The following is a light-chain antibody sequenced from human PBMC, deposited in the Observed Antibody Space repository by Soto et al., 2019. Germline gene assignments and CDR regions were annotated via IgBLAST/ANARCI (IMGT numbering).Light chain of an antibody. CDR2: EVS. J-gene: IGLJ3*02. Sequence: QSALTQPASVSGSPGQSIPISCTGTGSDVGFSKFVSWHQQHPGKAPKLIIYEVSDRPSGVSNRFSGPKSGNTAYLTISGLQAEDEADYYCSSYTSSTTWVFGGGTKVTVL. CDR1: GSDVGFSKF. CDR3: SSYTSSTTWV. V-gene: IGLV2-14*01.